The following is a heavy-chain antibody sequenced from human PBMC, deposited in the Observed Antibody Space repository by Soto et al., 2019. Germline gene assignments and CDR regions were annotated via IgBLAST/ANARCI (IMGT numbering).Heavy chain of an antibody. CDR2: INSDGGST. D-gene: IGHD3-10*01. J-gene: IGHJ3*02. CDR1: GFTFSSYW. CDR3: ARRLQGIAFDI. V-gene: IGHV3-74*01. Sequence: GGSLRLSCAASGFTFSSYWMHWVRQAPGKGLVWVSRINSDGGSTDYADSVKGRFTISRDNAKNTLYLQMNSLRAEDTAVYYCARRLQGIAFDIWGQGTLVTVSS.